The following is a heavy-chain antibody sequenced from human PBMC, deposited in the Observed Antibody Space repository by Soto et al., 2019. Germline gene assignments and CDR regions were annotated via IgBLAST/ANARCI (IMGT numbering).Heavy chain of an antibody. J-gene: IGHJ3*01. Sequence: GESLKISCQGSGYRFTTYWIGWVRQMPGKGLEWMGIIYPTDSDTRYRPSFQGQVTISADKSISTAYLQWRSLTASDSAIYYCVRQRSSRYGDAFDVWGQGTKVTVSS. CDR1: GYRFTTYW. CDR2: IYPTDSDT. D-gene: IGHD1-1*01. CDR3: VRQRSSRYGDAFDV. V-gene: IGHV5-51*01.